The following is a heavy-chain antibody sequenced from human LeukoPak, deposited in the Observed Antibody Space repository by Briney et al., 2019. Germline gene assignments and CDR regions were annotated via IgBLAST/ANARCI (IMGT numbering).Heavy chain of an antibody. D-gene: IGHD2-15*01. CDR3: TRDFGRLAATIDY. V-gene: IGHV1-18*01. Sequence: ASVKISCKASGYTFTSYGISWVGHAPGQGREWMGWSTAYSGITHKAQKLQGRVTMTTAPSTSPAYTELSSLRSDDTAVYYCTRDFGRLAATIDYCGQGNPVTVSS. CDR1: GYTFTSYG. J-gene: IGHJ4*02. CDR2: STAYSGIT.